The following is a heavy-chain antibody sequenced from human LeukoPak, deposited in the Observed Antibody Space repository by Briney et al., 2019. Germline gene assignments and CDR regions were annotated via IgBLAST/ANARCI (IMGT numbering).Heavy chain of an antibody. Sequence: GGSLRLSCAASGFTFRSYWMHWVRQAPGKGLVWVSRINSDGSSTSYADSVKGRFTISRDNAKNTLYLQMNSLRAEDTAVYYCTRRALGGYYYHYMDVWGKGTTVTVSS. CDR1: GFTFRSYW. J-gene: IGHJ6*03. V-gene: IGHV3-74*01. CDR3: TRRALGGYYYHYMDV. CDR2: INSDGSST. D-gene: IGHD3-10*01.